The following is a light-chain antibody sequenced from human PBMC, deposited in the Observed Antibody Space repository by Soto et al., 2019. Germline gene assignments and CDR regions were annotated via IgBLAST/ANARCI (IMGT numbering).Light chain of an antibody. CDR2: GAS. V-gene: IGKV3-15*01. CDR3: QQYSRWPPT. Sequence: EIVVTQSPATLSVSPGERATLSCRASQSVSKILAWYQQKPGQAPRLLMFGASTRATGVPARISGSGSGTEFTLTISSLQSEDFAAYYCQQYSRWPPTFGQGTKLAIK. J-gene: IGKJ2*01. CDR1: QSVSKI.